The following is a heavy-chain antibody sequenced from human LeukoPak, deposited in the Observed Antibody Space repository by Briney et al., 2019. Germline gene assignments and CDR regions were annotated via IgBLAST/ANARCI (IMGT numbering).Heavy chain of an antibody. J-gene: IGHJ4*02. CDR3: AKGIEGSGSYYNSYFDY. V-gene: IGHV3-9*01. D-gene: IGHD3-10*01. CDR1: GFTFDDHA. CDR2: LSWNSGSI. Sequence: GGSLRLSCAASGFTFDDHAMHWVRQAPGKGLEWVSGLSWNSGSIDYADSVKGRFTISRDNAKNSLYLQMNSLRDEDTALYYCAKGIEGSGSYYNSYFDYWGQGTLVTVSS.